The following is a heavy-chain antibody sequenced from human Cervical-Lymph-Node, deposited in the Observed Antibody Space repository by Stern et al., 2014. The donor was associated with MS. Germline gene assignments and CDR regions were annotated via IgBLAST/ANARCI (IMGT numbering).Heavy chain of an antibody. CDR2: LNSDGSIT. J-gene: IGHJ6*02. D-gene: IGHD1-1*01. CDR3: ARDMRNGYYGMDV. Sequence: EVQLVESGGGLVQPGGSLRLSCAASGFSFNTCWMHWVRQAPGKGLVWVSRLNSDGSITSYADSVKGRFTISRDIAKNTLYLQMNSLRVDDTGVYYCARDMRNGYYGMDVWGQGTTVIVSS. CDR1: GFSFNTCW. V-gene: IGHV3-74*01.